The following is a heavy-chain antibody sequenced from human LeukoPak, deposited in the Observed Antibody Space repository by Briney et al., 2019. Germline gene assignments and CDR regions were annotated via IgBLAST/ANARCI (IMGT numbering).Heavy chain of an antibody. CDR2: INTDSGGA. CDR1: GYTFVDYF. J-gene: IGHJ4*02. V-gene: IGHV1-2*06. D-gene: IGHD1-26*01. CDR3: ARDFTSTPNWEFDY. Sequence: GASVKVSCKASGYTFVDYFIHWVRQAPGQGLEWMGRINTDSGGAEYEQKFQGRVIMPRDTSISTAYVEVSGLTSDDTAVYYCARDFTSTPNWEFDYWGQGTLVTVSS.